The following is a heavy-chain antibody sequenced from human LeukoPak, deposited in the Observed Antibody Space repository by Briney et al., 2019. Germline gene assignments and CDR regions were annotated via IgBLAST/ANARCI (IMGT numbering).Heavy chain of an antibody. J-gene: IGHJ4*02. CDR1: GFTLSSYS. V-gene: IGHV3-21*01. CDR2: ISSSSSYI. Sequence: GGSLRLSCAASGFTLSSYSMNWVRQAPGKGLEWVSSISSSSSYIYYADSVKGRFTISRDNAKNSLYLQMNSLRAEDTAVYYCASKIRRNYYDSSGYSSLVDYWGQGTLVTVSS. CDR3: ASKIRRNYYDSSGYSSLVDY. D-gene: IGHD3-22*01.